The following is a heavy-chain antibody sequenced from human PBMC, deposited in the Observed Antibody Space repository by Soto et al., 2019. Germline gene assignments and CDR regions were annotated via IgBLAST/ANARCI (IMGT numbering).Heavy chain of an antibody. J-gene: IGHJ4*02. Sequence: QLQLQESGPGLVKPSETLSLTCTVSGGSISSSSYYWGWIRQPPGKGLEWIGSIYYSGSTYYNPSLKSRVTISVDTSKNQFSLKLSSVTAADTAVYYCARQAGYCSSTSCYGAPFDYWGQGTLVTVSS. CDR2: IYYSGST. CDR1: GGSISSSSYY. V-gene: IGHV4-39*01. D-gene: IGHD2-2*01. CDR3: ARQAGYCSSTSCYGAPFDY.